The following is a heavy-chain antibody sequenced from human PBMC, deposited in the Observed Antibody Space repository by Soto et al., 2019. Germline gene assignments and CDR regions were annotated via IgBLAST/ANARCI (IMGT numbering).Heavy chain of an antibody. V-gene: IGHV4-30-2*01. Sequence: QVELQESGSGLVKPSQTLSLTCTVSGASVDTSGSSWTWIRQPPGRGLQFIGYIYHSETIYYIPSLRSRVTISLDRSKNQFFLRLTSLTAADTAVYFCASRINKNSGGDFDHWGQGSLVTVSS. CDR1: GASVDTSGSS. D-gene: IGHD2-21*01. CDR2: IYHSETI. CDR3: ASRINKNSGGDFDH. J-gene: IGHJ4*02.